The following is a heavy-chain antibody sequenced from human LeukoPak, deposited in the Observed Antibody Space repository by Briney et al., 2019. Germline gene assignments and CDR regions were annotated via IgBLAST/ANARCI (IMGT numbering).Heavy chain of an antibody. J-gene: IGHJ5*02. V-gene: IGHV4-59*01. CDR3: ARKGSSWYNWFDH. CDR1: GGSISSYY. Sequence: TSETLSLTCTVSGGSISSYYWSWIRQPPGKGLEWIGYIYYSGSTNYNPSLKSRVTISVDTSKNQFSLKLSSVTAADTAVYYCARKGSSWYNWFDHWGQGTLVTVSS. CDR2: IYYSGST. D-gene: IGHD6-13*01.